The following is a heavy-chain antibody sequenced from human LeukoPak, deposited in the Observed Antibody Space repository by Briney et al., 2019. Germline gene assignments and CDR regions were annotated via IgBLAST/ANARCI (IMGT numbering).Heavy chain of an antibody. CDR2: ISYDGSNK. J-gene: IGHJ5*02. Sequence: GGSLRLSCAASGFTFSSYAMHWVRQAPGKGLEWVAVISYDGSNKYYADSVKGRFTISRDNSKNTLYLQMNSLRAEDTAVYYCARALEVRFDPSGQGTLVTVSS. CDR3: ARALEVRFDP. V-gene: IGHV3-30*04. CDR1: GFTFSSYA.